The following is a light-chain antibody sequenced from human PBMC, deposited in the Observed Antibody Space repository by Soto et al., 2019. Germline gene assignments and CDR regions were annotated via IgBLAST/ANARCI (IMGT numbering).Light chain of an antibody. V-gene: IGLV2-14*01. Sequence: QSALTQPASVSGSPGQSITISCTGTSSDVGAYNYDSWYQQYPGEAPKVIIYDVSHRPAGVSNRFSDSKSGNTASLTISGLQTQYEADYYCSSYTSATTYVFGTGTKVTVL. J-gene: IGLJ1*01. CDR2: DVS. CDR3: SSYTSATTYV. CDR1: SSDVGAYNY.